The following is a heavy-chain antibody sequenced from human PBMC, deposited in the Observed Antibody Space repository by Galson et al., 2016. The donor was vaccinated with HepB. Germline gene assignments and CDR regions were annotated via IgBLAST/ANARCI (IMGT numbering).Heavy chain of an antibody. CDR3: ARGGYSYGYGIDF. CDR2: INPSIGTT. CDR1: GYSFITFY. J-gene: IGHJ4*01. V-gene: IGHV1-46*01. D-gene: IGHD5-18*01. Sequence: SVKVSCKASGYSFITFYIHWVRQAPGQGLEWMGMINPSIGTTTYAQKFQGRVTMTRDTSSSTVYMELSSLRSEATAIYYCARGGYSYGYGIDFWGHGTLVTDSS.